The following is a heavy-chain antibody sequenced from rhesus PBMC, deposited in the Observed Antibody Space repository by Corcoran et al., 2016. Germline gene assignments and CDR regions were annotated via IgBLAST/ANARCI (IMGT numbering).Heavy chain of an antibody. CDR1: GFTFSSYG. CDR3: AKCWSVLPRFDS. J-gene: IGHJ3*01. D-gene: IGHD3-22*01. V-gene: IGHV3S5*01. CDR2: ISNGGGST. Sequence: EVQLVESGGGLVQPGGSLRLSCAASGFTFSSYGMSWVRQAPGKGLEWVSYISNGGGSTYYADSVKGRFTISRDNSKNPLSLQMNSLRAEDTAVYYCAKCWSVLPRFDSWGQGLRVTVSS.